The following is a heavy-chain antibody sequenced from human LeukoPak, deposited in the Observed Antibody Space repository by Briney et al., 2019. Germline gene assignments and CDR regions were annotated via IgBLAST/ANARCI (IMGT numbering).Heavy chain of an antibody. CDR1: GGSFSGYY. V-gene: IGHV4-34*01. Sequence: KPSETLSLTCAVYGGSFSGYYWSWIRQPPGKGLEWIGEINHSGSTNYNPSLKSRVTISVDTSKNQFSLKLSSVTAADTAVYYCAGGRGFDPWGQGTLVTVSS. CDR2: INHSGST. CDR3: AGGRGFDP. J-gene: IGHJ5*02.